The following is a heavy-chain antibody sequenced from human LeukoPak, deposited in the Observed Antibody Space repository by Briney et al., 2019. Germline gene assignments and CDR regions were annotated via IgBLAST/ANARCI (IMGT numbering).Heavy chain of an antibody. CDR1: GGSISSYY. CDR2: IYHSGST. V-gene: IGHV4-59*12. CDR3: ARATGTTNAFDI. J-gene: IGHJ3*02. D-gene: IGHD1-7*01. Sequence: SETLSLTCTVSGGSISSYYWSWIRQPPGKGLEWIGNIYHSGSTYYNPSLKSRVTISVDRSKNQFSLKLNSVTAADTAVYYCARATGTTNAFDIWGQGTMVTVSS.